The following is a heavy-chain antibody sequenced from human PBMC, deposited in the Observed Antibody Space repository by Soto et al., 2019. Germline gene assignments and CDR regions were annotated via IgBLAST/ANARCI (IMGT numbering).Heavy chain of an antibody. CDR3: TRAVVPAAMGYYYYGMDV. CDR2: IRSKAYGGTT. D-gene: IGHD2-2*01. CDR1: GFTFGGYA. Sequence: GGSLRLSCTASGFTFGGYAMSWVRQAPGKGLEWVGFIRSKAYGGTTEYAASVKGRFTISRDDSKSIAYLQMNSLKTEDTAVYYCTRAVVPAAMGYYYYGMDVWGQGTTVTVSS. J-gene: IGHJ6*02. V-gene: IGHV3-49*04.